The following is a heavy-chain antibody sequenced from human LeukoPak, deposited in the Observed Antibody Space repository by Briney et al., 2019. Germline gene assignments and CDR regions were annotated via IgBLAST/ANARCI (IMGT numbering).Heavy chain of an antibody. D-gene: IGHD4-23*01. V-gene: IGHV3-21*01. J-gene: IGHJ6*03. Sequence: GRSLRLSSAASGVTFRSYSMNWVRQAPRKGLEWGSSISSSSSYIYYADSVKGRFTISRDNAKNSLYLQMNSLRAEDTAVYYCARAVGSLYYYYYMDVWGKGTTVTVSS. CDR2: ISSSSSYI. CDR3: ARAVGSLYYYYYMDV. CDR1: GVTFRSYS.